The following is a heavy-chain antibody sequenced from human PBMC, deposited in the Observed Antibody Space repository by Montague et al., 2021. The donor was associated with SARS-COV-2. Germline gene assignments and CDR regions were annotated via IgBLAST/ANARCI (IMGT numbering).Heavy chain of an antibody. Sequence: SLRLSGAASGFTFSRYGMHWVRQAPGKGLEWVALIWYDGSNQYYSDSVXGRFTISRDNSKNTLYLQMNSLRAEDTAVYYCAREFGHCSGGHCYSAWGQGTLVTVSS. D-gene: IGHD2-15*01. J-gene: IGHJ5*02. CDR2: IWYDGSNQ. CDR3: AREFGHCSGGHCYSA. V-gene: IGHV3-33*01. CDR1: GFTFSRYG.